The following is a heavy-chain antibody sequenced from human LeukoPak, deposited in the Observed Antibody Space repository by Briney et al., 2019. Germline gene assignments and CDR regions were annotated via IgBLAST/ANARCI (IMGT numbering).Heavy chain of an antibody. V-gene: IGHV3-21*01. D-gene: IGHD3-22*01. J-gene: IGHJ4*02. CDR3: ARLRRNGDSGGFYYYYDY. CDR1: GFTFTSFS. Sequence: PGGSLRLSCAASGFTFTSFSFNWVRQAPGKGLEWVSSINTVATYIYYADSVRGRFTISRDNAKNSVYLQMDSLRAEDTGVYYYARLRRNGDSGGFYYYYDYWGQGTLVTVSS. CDR2: INTVATYI.